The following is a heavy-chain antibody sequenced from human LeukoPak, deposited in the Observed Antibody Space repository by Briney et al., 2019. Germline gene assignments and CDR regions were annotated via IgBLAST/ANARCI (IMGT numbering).Heavy chain of an antibody. CDR3: AKDGFFSTYYFDY. Sequence: GGSLRLSCAASGFTFSSYAMSWVRQAPGKGLEWVAFIRYDGNNKYYADSVKGRFTISRDNSKNTLYLQMNSLRAEDTAVYYCAKDGFFSTYYFDYWGQGTLVTVSS. CDR1: GFTFSSYA. D-gene: IGHD3-3*01. V-gene: IGHV3-30*02. J-gene: IGHJ4*02. CDR2: IRYDGNNK.